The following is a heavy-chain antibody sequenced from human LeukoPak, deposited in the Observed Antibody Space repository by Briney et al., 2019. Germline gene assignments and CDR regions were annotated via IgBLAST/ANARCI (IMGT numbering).Heavy chain of an antibody. CDR2: IYYSGST. Sequence: SETLSLTCTVSGGSISSDSYYWAWIRQPPGKGLEWIASIYYSGSTYYNPSLKSRVTISVDTSRNQFSLKLSSVTAADTAVYYCASLAVAGLSEGYWGQGTLVTVSS. J-gene: IGHJ4*02. CDR1: GGSISSDSYY. CDR3: ASLAVAGLSEGY. D-gene: IGHD6-19*01. V-gene: IGHV4-39*01.